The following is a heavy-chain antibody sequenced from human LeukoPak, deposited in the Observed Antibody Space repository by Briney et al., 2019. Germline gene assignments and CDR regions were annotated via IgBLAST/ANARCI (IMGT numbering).Heavy chain of an antibody. D-gene: IGHD3-22*01. V-gene: IGHV3-30*18. Sequence: GGSLRLSCATSGFTFSDYGMHWVRQAPGKGLEWVAVILYDGSNKYYADSVKGRFTISRDNSKNTLYLQMNSLRAEDTAVYYCAKDRYFDSYGFLFDSWGQGTLVTVSS. CDR1: GFTFSDYG. CDR2: ILYDGSNK. J-gene: IGHJ4*02. CDR3: AKDRYFDSYGFLFDS.